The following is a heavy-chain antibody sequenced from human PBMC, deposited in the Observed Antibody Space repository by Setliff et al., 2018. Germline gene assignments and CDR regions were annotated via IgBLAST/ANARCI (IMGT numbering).Heavy chain of an antibody. CDR1: GGPFSGYY. CDR3: ARVVPAAMYFDY. Sequence: SETLSLTCAVYGGPFSGYYWSWIRQPPGKGLGWIGEINHSGSTNYNPSLKSRVTISVDMSKNQFSLKLSSVTAADTAVYYCARVVPAAMYFDYWGQGTLVTVSS. CDR2: INHSGST. J-gene: IGHJ4*02. V-gene: IGHV4-34*01. D-gene: IGHD2-2*01.